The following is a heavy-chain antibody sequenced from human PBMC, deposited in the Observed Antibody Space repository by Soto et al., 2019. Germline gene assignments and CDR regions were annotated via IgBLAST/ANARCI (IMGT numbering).Heavy chain of an antibody. J-gene: IGHJ6*02. V-gene: IGHV1-69*02. CDR3: ARGIQWLRLFYYGMDV. CDR1: GYTFTSYT. CDR2: IIPILGIA. Sequence: ASVKVSCKASGYTFTSYTISWVRQAPGQGLEWMGRIIPILGIANYAQKFQGRVTITADKSTSTAYMELSSLRSEDTAVYYCARGIQWLRLFYYGMDVWGQGTTVTVSS. D-gene: IGHD5-12*01.